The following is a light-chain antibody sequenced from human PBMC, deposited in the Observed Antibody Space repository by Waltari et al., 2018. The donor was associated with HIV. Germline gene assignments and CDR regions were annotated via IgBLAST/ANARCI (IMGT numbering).Light chain of an antibody. CDR2: AAS. J-gene: IGKJ2*01. CDR1: PGVGSS. Sequence: DIQLTQSPSFLSASVGDTVRITCRASPGVGSSLAWYQQRPGQAPNLRMLAASTLQSGVPSRFSGAGSGTVFILTINGLQPEDFATYYCQQHSNYPHTFGQGTKLEI. CDR3: QQHSNYPHT. V-gene: IGKV1-9*01.